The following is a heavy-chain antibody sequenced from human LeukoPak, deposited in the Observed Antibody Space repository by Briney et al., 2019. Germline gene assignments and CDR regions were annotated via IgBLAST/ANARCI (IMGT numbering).Heavy chain of an antibody. J-gene: IGHJ6*03. CDR2: INPSGGST. D-gene: IGHD6-6*01. CDR3: ARDLSSSSTYYYCYYYMDV. Sequence: ASVKVSCKASGYTFTSYYMHWVRQAPGQGLEWMGIINPSGGSTSYAQKFQGRVTMTRDMSTSTVYMELSSLRSEDTAVYYCARDLSSSSTYYYCYYYMDVWGKGTTVTVSS. V-gene: IGHV1-46*01. CDR1: GYTFTSYY.